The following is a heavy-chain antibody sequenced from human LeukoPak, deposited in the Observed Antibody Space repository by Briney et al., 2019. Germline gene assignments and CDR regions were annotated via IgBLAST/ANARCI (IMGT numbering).Heavy chain of an antibody. V-gene: IGHV3-21*01. CDR1: GFTFSSYS. Sequence: GGSLRLSCAASGFTFSSYSMNWVRQAPGKGLEWVSSISSSSSYIYYADSVKGRFTISRDNSKNTLYLQMNSLRAEDTAVYYCARDGTTDYGDYVGGFFGYWGQGTLVTVSS. J-gene: IGHJ4*02. CDR2: ISSSSSYI. CDR3: ARDGTTDYGDYVGGFFGY. D-gene: IGHD4-17*01.